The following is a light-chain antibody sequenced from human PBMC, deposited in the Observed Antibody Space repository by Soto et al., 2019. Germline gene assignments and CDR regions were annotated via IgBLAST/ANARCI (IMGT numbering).Light chain of an antibody. CDR3: QQYSDSSRS. J-gene: IGKJ1*01. Sequence: DIQMTQSPSTLSASIGDRITISCRASQNIDTWLAWYQQRPGEAPKLLICTASNLENGVPSRFSGSGSGTAFTLTISSLQPEDFATYYCQQYSDSSRSFGQGTQVE. CDR1: QNIDTW. CDR2: TAS. V-gene: IGKV1-5*03.